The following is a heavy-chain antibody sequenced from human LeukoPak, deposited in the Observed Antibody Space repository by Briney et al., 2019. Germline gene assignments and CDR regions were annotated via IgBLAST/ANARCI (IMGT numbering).Heavy chain of an antibody. CDR2: INHSGST. CDR1: GGSFSGYY. J-gene: IGHJ5*02. D-gene: IGHD2-15*01. Sequence: ASETLSLTCAVYGGSFSGYYWSWIRQPPGKGLEWIGEINHSGSTNYNPSLKSRVTISVDTSKNQFSLKLSSVTAADTAVYYCARVLGYCSGGSCYNAENWFDPWGQGTLVTVSS. CDR3: ARVLGYCSGGSCYNAENWFDP. V-gene: IGHV4-34*01.